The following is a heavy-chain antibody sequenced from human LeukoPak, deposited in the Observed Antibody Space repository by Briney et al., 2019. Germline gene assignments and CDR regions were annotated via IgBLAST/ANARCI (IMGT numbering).Heavy chain of an antibody. D-gene: IGHD4-17*01. J-gene: IGHJ4*02. CDR1: GFTFSSYA. Sequence: GRSLRLSCAASGFTFSSYAMHWVRQAPGKGLEWVAVISYDGSNKYYADSVKGRFTISRDNAKNSLYLQMNNLRVEDTAIYYCARVNGDYERGGAPDYWGQGTLVTVSS. CDR2: ISYDGSNK. V-gene: IGHV3-30*04. CDR3: ARVNGDYERGGAPDY.